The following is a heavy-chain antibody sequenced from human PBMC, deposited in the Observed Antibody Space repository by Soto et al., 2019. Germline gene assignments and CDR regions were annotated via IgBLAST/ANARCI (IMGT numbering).Heavy chain of an antibody. CDR1: GGSISSGDFY. CDR3: ARDGYYDVLTGSAYGMDV. D-gene: IGHD3-9*01. Sequence: QVQLQESGPGLVKPSQTLSLTCTVSGGSISSGDFYWNWIRQHPGKGLEWIGYIFFSGSTYYNPFLKSRVTKSLDTYKNHFSQKQSSVTAADTAVYYCARDGYYDVLTGSAYGMDVWGQGTTVTVSS. CDR2: IFFSGST. V-gene: IGHV4-31*03. J-gene: IGHJ6*02.